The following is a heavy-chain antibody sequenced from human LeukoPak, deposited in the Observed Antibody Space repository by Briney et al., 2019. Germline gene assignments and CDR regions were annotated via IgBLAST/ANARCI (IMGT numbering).Heavy chain of an antibody. V-gene: IGHV3-48*03. CDR2: ISSSGSTI. J-gene: IGHJ3*02. CDR1: GFTFSSYE. CDR3: ARDSGTMVLTRDAFDI. D-gene: IGHD4/OR15-4a*01. Sequence: GGSLRLSCAASGFTFSSYEMNWLRQAPGKGLEWVSYISSSGSTIYYADSVKGRFTISRDNPKNSQYLQMNSLRAEDTAVYYCARDSGTMVLTRDAFDIWGQGTMVTVSS.